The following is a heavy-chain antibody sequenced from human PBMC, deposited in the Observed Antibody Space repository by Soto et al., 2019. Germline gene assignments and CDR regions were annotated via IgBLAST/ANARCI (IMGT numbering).Heavy chain of an antibody. J-gene: IGHJ4*02. CDR2: MHHSGSI. CDR1: GDSISSDKW. V-gene: IGHV4-4*02. CDR3: ARLLPYDSSGYVVFDY. Sequence: SETLSLTCAVSGDSISSDKWWSWVRQPPGKGLEWIGEMHHSGSIHYNASLKSRATISVDKSRNQFSLQLSSVTAADTAVYYCARLLPYDSSGYVVFDYWGQGTLVTVSS. D-gene: IGHD3-22*01.